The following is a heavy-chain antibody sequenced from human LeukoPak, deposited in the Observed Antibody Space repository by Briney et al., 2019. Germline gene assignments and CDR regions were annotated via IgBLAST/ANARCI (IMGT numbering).Heavy chain of an antibody. D-gene: IGHD6-19*01. CDR1: GXSISSYY. V-gene: IGHV4-4*07. CDR3: ARSRGAGPGAYFDS. Sequence: PSKTLSLTCTVSGXSISSYYGSWIRQPAGKGLEWIGRIYTSGSTNYNPSLKSRVTMSVDTSKNQFSLKLSSVTAADTAVYFCARSRGAGPGAYFDSWGQGTLVIVSS. CDR2: IYTSGST. J-gene: IGHJ4*02.